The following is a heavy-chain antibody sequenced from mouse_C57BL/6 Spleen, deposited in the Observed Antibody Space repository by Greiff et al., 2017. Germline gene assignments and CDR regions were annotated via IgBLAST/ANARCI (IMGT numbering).Heavy chain of an antibody. CDR3: ARGGNYVGFAY. J-gene: IGHJ3*01. Sequence: QVQLQQSGPELVKPGASVKISCKASGYTFTDYYINWVKQRPGQGLEWIGWIFPGSGSTYYNEKFKGKATLTVDKSSSTAYMLISSLTSEDSAVYFCARGGNYVGFAYWGQGTLVTVSA. CDR1: GYTFTDYY. CDR2: IFPGSGST. V-gene: IGHV1-75*01. D-gene: IGHD2-1*01.